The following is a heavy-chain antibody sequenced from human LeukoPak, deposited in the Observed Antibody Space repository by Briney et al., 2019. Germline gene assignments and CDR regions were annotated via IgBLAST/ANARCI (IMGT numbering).Heavy chain of an antibody. CDR3: ARRRGSGSQTFDY. D-gene: IGHD1-26*01. CDR2: IYYSGST. J-gene: IGHJ4*02. V-gene: IGHV4-39*01. CDR1: GASITNEDFF. Sequence: SETLSLTCAVTGASITNEDFFWGWIRQPPGKGLEWIGSIYYSGSTYYNPSLKSRVTISVDTSKNQFSLKLSSVTAADTAVYYCARRRGSGSQTFDYWGQGTLVTVSS.